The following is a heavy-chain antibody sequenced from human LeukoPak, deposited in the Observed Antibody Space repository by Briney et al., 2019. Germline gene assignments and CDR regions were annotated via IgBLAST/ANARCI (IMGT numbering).Heavy chain of an antibody. Sequence: ASVKVSCKASGYTFTDYYMHWVRQAPGQGLEWMGLINPSGGSTSYAQKFQGRVTMTRDTSTSTVYMELSSLRSEDTAVYYCARYNGDLTGGFDYWGQGTLVTVSS. CDR3: ARYNGDLTGGFDY. CDR1: GYTFTDYY. CDR2: INPSGGST. J-gene: IGHJ4*02. V-gene: IGHV1-46*01. D-gene: IGHD4-17*01.